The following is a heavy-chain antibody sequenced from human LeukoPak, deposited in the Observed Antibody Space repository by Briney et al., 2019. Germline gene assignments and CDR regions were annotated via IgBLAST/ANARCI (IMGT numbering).Heavy chain of an antibody. J-gene: IGHJ4*02. V-gene: IGHV1-2*02. D-gene: IGHD3-3*01. CDR2: IHPNNGGT. CDR1: GYTFTGYY. CDR3: ARGSQTIFGVIDY. Sequence: ASVKVSCKTSGYTFTGYYMHWVRQAPGQGLVWMGWIHPNNGGTIYARSFQGRVTMTSDTSISTAYLELNSLISDDTAMYFCARGSQTIFGVIDYWGQGTLVTVSS.